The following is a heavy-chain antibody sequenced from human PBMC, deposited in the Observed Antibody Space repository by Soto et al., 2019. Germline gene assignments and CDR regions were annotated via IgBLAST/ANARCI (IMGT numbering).Heavy chain of an antibody. CDR2: INHSGST. CDR3: ASDLSIAARPGDY. V-gene: IGHV4-34*01. Sequence: SETLSLTCAVYGGSFSGYYWSWIRQPPGKGLEWIGEINHSGSTNYNPSLKSRVTISVDTSKNQFSLKLSSVAAADTAVYYCASDLSIAARPGDYWGQGTLVTVSS. CDR1: GGSFSGYY. J-gene: IGHJ4*02. D-gene: IGHD6-6*01.